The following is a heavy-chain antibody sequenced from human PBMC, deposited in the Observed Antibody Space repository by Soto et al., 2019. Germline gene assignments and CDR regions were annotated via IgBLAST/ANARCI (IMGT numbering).Heavy chain of an antibody. J-gene: IGHJ4*02. Sequence: PSETLSLTCTVSGGSIRSYYWSWIRQPPGKGLEWIGYIYYSGSTNYNPSLKSRVTISVDTSKNQFSLKLSSVTAADTAVYYCARNYGPGYTFDYWGQGTLVTVS. CDR2: IYYSGST. CDR3: ARNYGPGYTFDY. D-gene: IGHD3-10*01. CDR1: GGSIRSYY. V-gene: IGHV4-59*08.